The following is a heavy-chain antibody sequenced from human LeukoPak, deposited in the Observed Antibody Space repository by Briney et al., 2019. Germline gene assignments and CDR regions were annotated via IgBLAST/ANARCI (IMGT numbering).Heavy chain of an antibody. CDR2: IKSKTDGGTT. V-gene: IGHV3-15*07. D-gene: IGHD3-22*01. CDR1: GFTFSNAW. J-gene: IGHJ4*02. Sequence: PGGSLRLSCAPSGFTFSNAWMNWVRQAPGKGLEWVGRIKSKTDGGTTDYAAPVKGRFTISRDDSKNTLYLQMNSLKTEDTAVYYCSTTYYYDSSEGYWGQGTLVTVSS. CDR3: STTYYYDSSEGY.